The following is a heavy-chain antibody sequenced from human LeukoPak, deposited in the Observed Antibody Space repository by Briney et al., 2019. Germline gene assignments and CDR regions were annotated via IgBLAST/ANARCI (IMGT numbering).Heavy chain of an antibody. J-gene: IGHJ4*02. Sequence: LRLSCVTSGFTFGDYTMHWVRQVPGKGLEWLSGITWDGGNIAYADSVKGRFTISRDNAKSSLYLQMNSLRNEDMAFYFCAKGYTFHGVAHDSGYFDYWGQGTLVTVSS. CDR3: AKGYTFHGVAHDSGYFDY. V-gene: IGHV3-9*03. CDR1: GFTFGDYT. D-gene: IGHD3-3*01. CDR2: ITWDGGNI.